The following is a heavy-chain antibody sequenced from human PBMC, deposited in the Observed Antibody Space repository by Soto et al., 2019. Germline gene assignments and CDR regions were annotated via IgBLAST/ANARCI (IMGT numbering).Heavy chain of an antibody. V-gene: IGHV4-30-2*01. J-gene: IGHJ4*02. Sequence: SETLSLTCAVSGDSISSGVYSWSWIRRPPGKGLEWIGYIYHSGSASYNPSLKSRVTISVDGSKNHFSLQLTSVTAADTAVYYCARGRLLPAVNFDYWGQGAQVTVSS. CDR3: ARGRLLPAVNFDY. CDR1: GDSISSGVYS. CDR2: IYHSGSA. D-gene: IGHD2-2*01.